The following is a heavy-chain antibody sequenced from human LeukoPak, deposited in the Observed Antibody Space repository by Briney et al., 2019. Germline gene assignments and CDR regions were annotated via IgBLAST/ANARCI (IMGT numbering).Heavy chain of an antibody. V-gene: IGHV4-39*01. CDR1: GGPITISGYF. D-gene: IGHD5-18*01. J-gene: IGHJ5*02. Sequence: SETLSLTCTVSGGPITISGYFWGWIRQPPGKGLEWIASIYYNEKTYYSPSLTGRVTISLDTSKSQFSLKLNSVTAADTAVYYCARHYGYNYGFLDSWGQGSLVTVSS. CDR3: ARHYGYNYGFLDS. CDR2: IYYNEKT.